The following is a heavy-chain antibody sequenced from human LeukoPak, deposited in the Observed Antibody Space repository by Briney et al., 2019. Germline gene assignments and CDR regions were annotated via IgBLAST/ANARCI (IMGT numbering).Heavy chain of an antibody. Sequence: SETLSLTCAVYGVSFSGYYWSWIRQPPGKGLEWIGDINHSGSTNYNPALKSRVTISLDTSKNQFSLKLSSVTAADTAVYYCARVGDSSGYYLGAFDYWGQGTLVTVSS. CDR1: GVSFSGYY. D-gene: IGHD3-22*01. J-gene: IGHJ4*02. CDR2: INHSGST. CDR3: ARVGDSSGYYLGAFDY. V-gene: IGHV4-34*01.